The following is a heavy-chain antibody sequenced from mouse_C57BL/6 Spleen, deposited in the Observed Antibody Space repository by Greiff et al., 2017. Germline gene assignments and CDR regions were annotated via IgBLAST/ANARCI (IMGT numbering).Heavy chain of an antibody. CDR3: AKGEFITTVVAGAMDY. CDR2: IDPSDSYT. CDR1: GYTFTSYW. V-gene: IGHV1-69*01. J-gene: IGHJ4*01. D-gene: IGHD1-1*01. Sequence: VQLQQPGAELVMPGASVKLSCKASGYTFTSYWMHWVKQRPGQGLEWIGEIDPSDSYTNYNQKFKGKSTLTVDKSSSTAYMQLSSLTSENSAVYYCAKGEFITTVVAGAMDYWGQGTSVTVSS.